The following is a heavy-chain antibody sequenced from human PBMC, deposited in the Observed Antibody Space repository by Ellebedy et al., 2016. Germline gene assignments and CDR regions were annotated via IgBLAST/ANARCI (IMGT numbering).Heavy chain of an antibody. D-gene: IGHD5-18*01. Sequence: GESLKISXAASGFTCSSYSMNWVSQAPGKELEWVSYISSSSSTIYYADSVKGRFTISRDNAKNSLYLQMNSLRAEDTAVYYCARDEGDTAMVNVGGPFDYWGQGTLVTVSS. CDR1: GFTCSSYS. CDR2: ISSSSSTI. J-gene: IGHJ4*02. V-gene: IGHV3-48*04. CDR3: ARDEGDTAMVNVGGPFDY.